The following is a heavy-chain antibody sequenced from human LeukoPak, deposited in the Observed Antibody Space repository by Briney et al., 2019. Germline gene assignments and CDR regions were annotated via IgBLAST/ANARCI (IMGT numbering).Heavy chain of an antibody. D-gene: IGHD5-24*01. V-gene: IGHV7-4-1*02. CDR1: GYTFTSYA. Sequence: GASVKVSCKASGYTFTSYAMNWVRQAPGQGLEWMGWINTNTGNPTYAQGFTGRFVFSLDTSVSTAYLQISSLKAEDNAVYYCASRGGWGYRMKFDYWGRGPLVTVSS. CDR2: INTNTGNP. J-gene: IGHJ4*02. CDR3: ASRGGWGYRMKFDY.